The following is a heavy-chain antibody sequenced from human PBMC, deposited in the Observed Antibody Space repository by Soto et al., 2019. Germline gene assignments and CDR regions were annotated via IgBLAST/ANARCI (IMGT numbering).Heavy chain of an antibody. CDR3: ARTISSSRKPFEY. J-gene: IGHJ4*02. CDR2: IYTSGST. Sequence: SATXSLTCTVSVLSISSYYCILIRHPAGKGPEFIGRIYTSGSTNYNPSLKSRVTMSVDTSKNQFSLKLSSVTAADTAVYYCARTISSSRKPFEYCGQGTLVTV. V-gene: IGHV4-4*07. CDR1: VLSISSYY. D-gene: IGHD6-13*01.